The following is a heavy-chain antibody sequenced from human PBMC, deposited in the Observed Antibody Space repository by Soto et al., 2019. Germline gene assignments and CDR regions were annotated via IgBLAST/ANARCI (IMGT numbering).Heavy chain of an antibody. D-gene: IGHD2-15*01. Sequence: GGSLRLSCAASGFTFSSYSMNWVRQAPGKGLEWVSSISSSSSYIYYADSVKGRFTISRDNAKNSLYLQMNSLRAEDTAVYYCARARGCSGGSCYSGYYYYYGMDVWGQGTTVTVSS. CDR3: ARARGCSGGSCYSGYYYYYGMDV. CDR2: ISSSSSYI. CDR1: GFTFSSYS. V-gene: IGHV3-21*01. J-gene: IGHJ6*02.